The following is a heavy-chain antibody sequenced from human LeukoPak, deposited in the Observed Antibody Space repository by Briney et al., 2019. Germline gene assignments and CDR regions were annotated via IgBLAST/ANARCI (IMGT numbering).Heavy chain of an antibody. J-gene: IGHJ5*02. Sequence: GESLKISCKGSGYSFTSHWIGWVRQAPGQGLEWMGWSSPYNGKTNYAQKLQGRVTMTTDTSTNTAYMELRSLRSDDTAVYYCARGGIDIVTVPVSNWFDPWGQGTLVTVSS. D-gene: IGHD2/OR15-2a*01. CDR3: ARGGIDIVTVPVSNWFDP. V-gene: IGHV1-18*04. CDR2: SSPYNGKT. CDR1: GYSFTSHW.